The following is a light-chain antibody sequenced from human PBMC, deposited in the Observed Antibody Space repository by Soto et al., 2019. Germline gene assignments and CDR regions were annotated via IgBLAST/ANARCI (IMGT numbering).Light chain of an antibody. Sequence: IVLRQSPGTLSLSPGERATLSCRASQSVSAGYFAWYQQKPGQAPRLLIYETSSRTTGTPDRFSGGGSGTDFTLTISRLEPEDFAVYYCQQYGNSPTFGPGTKVDIK. V-gene: IGKV3-20*01. J-gene: IGKJ1*01. CDR3: QQYGNSPT. CDR2: ETS. CDR1: QSVSAGY.